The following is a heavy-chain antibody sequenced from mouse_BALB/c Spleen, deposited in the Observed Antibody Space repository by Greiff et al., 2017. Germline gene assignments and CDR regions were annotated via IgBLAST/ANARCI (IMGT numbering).Heavy chain of an antibody. D-gene: IGHD2-4*01. V-gene: IGHV14-3*02. Sequence: VQLKQSGAELVKPGASVKLSCTASGFNIKDTYMHWVKQRPEQGLEWIGRIDPANGNTKYDPKFQGKATITADTSSNTAYLQLSSLTSEDTAVYYCAITMNLCAMDYWGQGTSVTVSS. CDR1: GFNIKDTY. CDR3: AITMNLCAMDY. J-gene: IGHJ4*01. CDR2: IDPANGNT.